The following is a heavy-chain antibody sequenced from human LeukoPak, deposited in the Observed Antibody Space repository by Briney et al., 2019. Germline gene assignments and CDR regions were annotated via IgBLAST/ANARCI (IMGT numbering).Heavy chain of an antibody. CDR3: ARVFFRFGELSRPDFPNSLLTEGLTLPENNWFDP. CDR2: ISAYNGNT. CDR1: GYTFTSYG. V-gene: IGHV1-18*01. Sequence: GASVKVSCKASGYTFTSYGISWVRQAPGQGLEWMGWISAYNGNTNYAQKLQGRVTMTTDTSTSTAYMELSRLRSDDTAVYYCARVFFRFGELSRPDFPNSLLTEGLTLPENNWFDPWGQGTLVTVSS. J-gene: IGHJ5*02. D-gene: IGHD3-10*01.